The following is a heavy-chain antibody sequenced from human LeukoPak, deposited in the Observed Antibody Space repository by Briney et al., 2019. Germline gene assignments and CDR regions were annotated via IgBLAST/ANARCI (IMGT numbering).Heavy chain of an antibody. Sequence: PGGSLRLSCAASGFTFSNAWMNWVRQAPGKGLEWVGRIKSKIDGGTTDYAAPVKGRFTISRDDSKNTLYLQMKSLKAEDTAVYYCTATTITDAFDIWGQGAMVTASS. CDR2: IKSKIDGGTT. V-gene: IGHV3-15*01. CDR1: GFTFSNAW. J-gene: IGHJ3*02. D-gene: IGHD1-1*01. CDR3: TATTITDAFDI.